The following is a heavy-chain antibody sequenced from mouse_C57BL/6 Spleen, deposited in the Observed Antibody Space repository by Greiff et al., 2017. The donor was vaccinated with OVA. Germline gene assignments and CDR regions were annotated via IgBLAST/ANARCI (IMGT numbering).Heavy chain of an antibody. CDR3: ARSGAYYSYYYAMDY. D-gene: IGHD2-10*01. Sequence: VQLQQPGAELVMPGASVKLSCKASGYTFTSYWMHWVKQRPGQGLEWIGEIDPSDSYTNYNQKFKGKSTLTVDKSSSTAYMQLSSLTSEDSAVYYCARSGAYYSYYYAMDYWGQGTSVTVSS. CDR2: IDPSDSYT. CDR1: GYTFTSYW. J-gene: IGHJ4*01. V-gene: IGHV1-69*01.